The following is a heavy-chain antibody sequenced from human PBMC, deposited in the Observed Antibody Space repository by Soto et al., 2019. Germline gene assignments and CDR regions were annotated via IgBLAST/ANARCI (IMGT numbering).Heavy chain of an antibody. Sequence: QVQLVESGGGLVKSGGSLRLSCATSGFTFTDSYMTWIRQAPGKGLEFVSYISPKGTYKAYADSVKGRFTISRDNTKNSLYLQLNSLRDEDTALYYCSRGGGGGLFDLWGQGAFVTVSS. CDR1: GFTFTDSY. V-gene: IGHV3-11*06. CDR2: ISPKGTYK. D-gene: IGHD2-21*01. CDR3: SRGGGGGLFDL. J-gene: IGHJ5*02.